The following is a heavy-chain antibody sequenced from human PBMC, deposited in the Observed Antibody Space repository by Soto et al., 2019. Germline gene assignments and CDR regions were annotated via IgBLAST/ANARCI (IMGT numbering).Heavy chain of an antibody. Sequence: GGSLRLSCAASGFTFSSYGIHWVRQAPGKGLEWVAVIWYDGSNKYYADSVKGRFTISRDNSKSTLYLQMNSLRAEDTAVYYCAREKGSWYYFDYWGQGTLVTVS. CDR1: GFTFSSYG. J-gene: IGHJ4*02. CDR3: AREKGSWYYFDY. V-gene: IGHV3-33*01. CDR2: IWYDGSNK. D-gene: IGHD6-13*01.